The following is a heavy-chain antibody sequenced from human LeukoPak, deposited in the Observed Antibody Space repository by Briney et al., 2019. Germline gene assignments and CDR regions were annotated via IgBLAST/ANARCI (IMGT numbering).Heavy chain of an antibody. D-gene: IGHD3-22*01. CDR2: IITIFCIA. CDR1: GGTFSRYA. Sequence: SVTVSFQASGGTFSRYAIHWVRQPPGQGLEWMGRIITIFCIAKYAQKFQGRVTITADKSTSTDYMVLSSLRSEDTAVYCCGRVEIVVCVGWYFVLWGRGTLVTVSS. CDR3: GRVEIVVCVGWYFVL. V-gene: IGHV1-69*04. J-gene: IGHJ2*01.